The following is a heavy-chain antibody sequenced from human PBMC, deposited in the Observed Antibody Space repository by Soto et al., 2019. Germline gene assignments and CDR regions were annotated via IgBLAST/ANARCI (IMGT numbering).Heavy chain of an antibody. D-gene: IGHD2-2*01. J-gene: IGHJ5*02. CDR2: INNSGST. V-gene: IGHV4-34*04. Sequence: SEALSLDGALGGGCFRGYYWRWILQPPGKGLEWIGEINNSGSTNNNQSLKSRGTISVDTSKNQFSLKVSTVTAADTAVHYCARGPACSSTSCYVREGFDPCGQGTLVTVYS. CDR1: GGCFRGYY. CDR3: ARGPACSSTSCYVREGFDP.